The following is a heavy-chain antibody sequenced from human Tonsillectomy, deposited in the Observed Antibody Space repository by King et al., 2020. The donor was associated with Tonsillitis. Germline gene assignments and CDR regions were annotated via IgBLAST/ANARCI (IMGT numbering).Heavy chain of an antibody. Sequence: VQLVESGGGVVQPGRSLRLSCAASGFTFNSYAMHWVRQAPGKGLEWVAIISYDGSKRYSADSVKGRFIISRDNSKNTLYLQMNSLRLEDTAVYYCARDIVVAEYYFDYWGQGTLVTVSS. J-gene: IGHJ4*02. CDR3: ARDIVVAEYYFDY. D-gene: IGHD2-15*01. CDR2: ISYDGSKR. V-gene: IGHV3-30*04. CDR1: GFTFNSYA.